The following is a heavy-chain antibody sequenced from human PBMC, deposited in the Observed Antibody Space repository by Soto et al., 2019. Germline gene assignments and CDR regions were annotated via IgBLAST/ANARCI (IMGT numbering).Heavy chain of an antibody. V-gene: IGHV1-18*01. J-gene: IGHJ3*02. Sequence: HVQLVQSGAEVKKPGASLKVSCKASGYTFISYGVSWERQAPGQGLEWLGWISPYNGNTNYAQKFQGRITMTTDTPTSTVYMDLRSLRTDDTAVYYCARDQTKWLTDAFDIWGQGTMVVVSS. D-gene: IGHD5-12*01. CDR3: ARDQTKWLTDAFDI. CDR1: GYTFISYG. CDR2: ISPYNGNT.